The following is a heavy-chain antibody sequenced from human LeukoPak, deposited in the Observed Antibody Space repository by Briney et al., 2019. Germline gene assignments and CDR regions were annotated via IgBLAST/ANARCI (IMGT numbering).Heavy chain of an antibody. V-gene: IGHV3-11*06. CDR3: ARVGNSGSYFSPFDY. CDR1: GFIFSDYY. J-gene: IGHJ4*02. CDR2: ISGSSRIYT. D-gene: IGHD1-26*01. Sequence: KSGGSLRLSCAASGFIFSDYYMSWIRQAPGKGLEWVSYISGSSRIYTNYADSVKGRFTISRDNAKNSLYLQMNSLRAEDTAAYYCARVGNSGSYFSPFDYWGQGTLVTVSS.